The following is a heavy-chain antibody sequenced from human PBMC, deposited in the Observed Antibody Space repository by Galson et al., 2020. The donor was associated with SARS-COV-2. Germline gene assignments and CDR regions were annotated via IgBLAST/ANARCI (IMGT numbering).Heavy chain of an antibody. J-gene: IGHJ6*02. CDR1: GFIISSYG. D-gene: IGHD5-12*01. CDR2: ISYDGSNK. Sequence: SLMISCAASGFIISSYGMHWVRPAPDKGLEWGAVISYDGSNKYYAEFVKGRFTISRNNSKNTLYLQMNSLRAEDSAVYYCVTGWLPYYYGLDVWGQGTTVTISS. V-gene: IGHV3-30*03. CDR3: VTGWLPYYYGLDV.